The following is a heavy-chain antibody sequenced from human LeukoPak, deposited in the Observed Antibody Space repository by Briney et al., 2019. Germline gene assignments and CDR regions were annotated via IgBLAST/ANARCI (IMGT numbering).Heavy chain of an antibody. J-gene: IGHJ5*02. V-gene: IGHV4-4*07. CDR1: GGSISSYY. D-gene: IGHD3-10*01. CDR2: IYTSGST. Sequence: PSETLSLTCTVSGGSISSYYWSWIRQPAGKGLEWIGRIYTSGSTNYNPSLKSRVTISVDKSKNQFSLKLSSVTAADTAVYYCARKVYGSVKRGWFDPWGQGTLVTVSS. CDR3: ARKVYGSVKRGWFDP.